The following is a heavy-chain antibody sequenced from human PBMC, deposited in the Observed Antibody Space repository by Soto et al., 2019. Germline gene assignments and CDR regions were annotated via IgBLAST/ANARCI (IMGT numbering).Heavy chain of an antibody. J-gene: IGHJ4*02. D-gene: IGHD3-10*01. CDR1: GFTFSNYG. V-gene: IGHV3-33*01. CDR3: AAGEPLNY. Sequence: QMQLVESGGGVVQPGRSLRLSCAASGFTFSNYGMHWVRQAPGKGLEWVAIIWYDGSNKYYADSVKGRFTISRDNSKNTVYLQMNRLRAEDTAMYYCAAGEPLNYRGQGTMVTVSS. CDR2: IWYDGSNK.